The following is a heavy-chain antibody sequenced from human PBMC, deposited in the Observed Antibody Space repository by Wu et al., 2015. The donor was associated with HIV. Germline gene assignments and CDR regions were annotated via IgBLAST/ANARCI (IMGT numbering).Heavy chain of an antibody. CDR2: INPRTGSA. V-gene: IGHV1-8*02. Sequence: QVQLVQFGADVEKPGASVRVSCKASGYDFINYYIHWVRQAPGQGLEWMGCINPRTGSAGFGRDFQGRISMTKNNSVSTAYMELSGVTSDDTAIYYCARVGVLLTSTSLLEYFQHWGQGSRVVVSS. CDR1: GYDFINYY. D-gene: IGHD2/OR15-2a*01. CDR3: ARVGVLLTSTSLLEYFQH. J-gene: IGHJ1*01.